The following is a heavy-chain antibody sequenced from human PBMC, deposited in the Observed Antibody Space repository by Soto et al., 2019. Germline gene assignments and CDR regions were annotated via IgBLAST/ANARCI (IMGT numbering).Heavy chain of an antibody. Sequence: EVQLLESWGGLVQPGGSLRLSCAASGFTFSRYAMSWVRQAPGKGLEWVSAISGSGGSTYYADSVKGRFTISRDNSKNTLYRQMNSLRAEDTAVYYCAKDRRTTHGYNWFGPWGQGNLVTVSS. CDR2: ISGSGGST. CDR1: GFTFSRYA. CDR3: AKDRRTTHGYNWFGP. V-gene: IGHV3-23*01. J-gene: IGHJ5*02. D-gene: IGHD4-17*01.